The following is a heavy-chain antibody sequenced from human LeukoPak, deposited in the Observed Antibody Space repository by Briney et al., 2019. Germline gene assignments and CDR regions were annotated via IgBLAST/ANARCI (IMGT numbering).Heavy chain of an antibody. CDR2: PSGGGST. V-gene: IGHV3-53*01. Sequence: EWVSAPSGGGSTSYADSVEGRFTISRDNSKNTLYLQMNSLRAEDTAVYYCASRYSSGWYAFWGQGTLVTVSS. J-gene: IGHJ4*02. CDR3: ASRYSSGWYAF. D-gene: IGHD6-19*01.